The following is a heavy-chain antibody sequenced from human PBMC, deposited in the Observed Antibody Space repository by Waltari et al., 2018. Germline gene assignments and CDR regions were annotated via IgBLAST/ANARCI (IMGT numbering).Heavy chain of an antibody. CDR2: INHSGST. V-gene: IGHV4-34*01. CDR1: GGSFSGYY. D-gene: IGHD3-3*01. J-gene: IGHJ5*02. CDR3: ARGVLRFLEWLRRGRNWFDP. Sequence: QVQLQQWGAGLLKPSETLSLTCAVYGGSFSGYYWSWIRQPPGKGLEWIGEINHSGSTNYNPSLKSRVTISVDTSKNQFSLKLSSVTAADTAVYYCARGVLRFLEWLRRGRNWFDPWGQGTLVTVSS.